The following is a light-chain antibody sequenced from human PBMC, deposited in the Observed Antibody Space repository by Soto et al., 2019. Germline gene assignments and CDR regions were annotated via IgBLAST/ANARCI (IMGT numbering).Light chain of an antibody. CDR2: GAS. CDR3: QQSHNWPYT. Sequence: EIVMTHSPATLSVSPGERATLSCRASQSVRDNLAWYQQKPGQAPRLLIYGASTRATGIPARFSGSGSGTEFTLTINSLQSEDFALYFWQQSHNWPYTFGQGTKLEIK. J-gene: IGKJ2*01. CDR1: QSVRDN. V-gene: IGKV3-15*01.